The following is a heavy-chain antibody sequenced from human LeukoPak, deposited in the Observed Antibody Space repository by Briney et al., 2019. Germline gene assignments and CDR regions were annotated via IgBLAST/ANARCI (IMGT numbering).Heavy chain of an antibody. J-gene: IGHJ4*02. D-gene: IGHD2-15*01. Sequence: RAGGSLRLSCAASGVTVSNNFMLWVRQAPGKGLEWVSLIYSGGDTHYADSVKGRFTSSRDKSKNTLYLQMNDLRPEDTAVYYCARDPPAVAINTYGWGQGTLVTVSS. CDR1: GVTVSNNF. V-gene: IGHV3-66*01. CDR2: IYSGGDT. CDR3: ARDPPAVAINTYG.